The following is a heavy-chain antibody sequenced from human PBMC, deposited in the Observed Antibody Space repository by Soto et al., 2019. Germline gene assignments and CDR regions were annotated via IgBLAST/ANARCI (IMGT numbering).Heavy chain of an antibody. CDR2: TYYRSNWYY. V-gene: IGHV6-1*01. CDR1: GDSVSSNSAG. J-gene: IGHJ4*01. CDR3: ARGEQYSGRIFDY. D-gene: IGHD1-26*01. Sequence: SQTLSLTCAITGDSVSSNSAGWSWVRQSPSRGLEWLGRTYYRSNWYYEYAVSVRGRITINPDTSKNQYSLQLNSVTAKDTAVYFCARGEQYSGRIFDYWGQRTLVTVSS.